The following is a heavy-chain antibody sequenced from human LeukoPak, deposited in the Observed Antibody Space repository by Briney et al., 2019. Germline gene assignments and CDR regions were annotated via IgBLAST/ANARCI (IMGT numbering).Heavy chain of an antibody. CDR3: ARVLPQVYYFDY. CDR1: GFTVSSNY. Sequence: GGSLRLSCAASGFTVSSNYMSWVRQAPGKGLEWVSAIYRGGSTYYADSVKGRFTISRDNSKNTLYLQMSSLRAEDTAVYYCARVLPQVYYFDYWGQGTLVTVSS. CDR2: IYRGGST. J-gene: IGHJ4*02. V-gene: IGHV3-53*01.